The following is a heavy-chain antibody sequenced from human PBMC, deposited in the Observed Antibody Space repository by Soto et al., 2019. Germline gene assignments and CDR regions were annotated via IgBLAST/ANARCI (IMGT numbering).Heavy chain of an antibody. D-gene: IGHD6-19*01. Sequence: PSETLSLTCTVSGGSISSYYWSWIRQPPGKGLEWIGYIYYSGSTYYNPSLKSRVTISVDKSKNQFSLKLSSVTAADTAVYYCARLYSSGWYGGFDPWGQGTLVTVSS. V-gene: IGHV4-59*12. CDR3: ARLYSSGWYGGFDP. CDR2: IYYSGST. CDR1: GGSISSYY. J-gene: IGHJ5*02.